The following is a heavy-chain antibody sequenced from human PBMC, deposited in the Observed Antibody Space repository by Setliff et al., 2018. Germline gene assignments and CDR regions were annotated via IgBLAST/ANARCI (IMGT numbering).Heavy chain of an antibody. J-gene: IGHJ3*01. Sequence: PGESLKISCKASGYIFTNYWIGWVRQMPGKGLEWVGVIYPGDSDTRYSPSFQGQVTISADKSINTAYLQWSSLKASDTAIYYCTRHEDRNKCTSSSCYRENDAFDVWGQGAMVTVS. CDR2: IYPGDSDT. D-gene: IGHD2-2*01. CDR3: TRHEDRNKCTSSSCYRENDAFDV. CDR1: GYIFTNYW. V-gene: IGHV5-51*01.